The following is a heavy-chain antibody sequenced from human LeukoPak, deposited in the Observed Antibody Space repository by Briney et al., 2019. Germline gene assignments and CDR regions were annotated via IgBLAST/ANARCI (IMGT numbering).Heavy chain of an antibody. V-gene: IGHV3-33*06. CDR3: AKDWRRAAASDY. Sequence: PGRSLRLSCAASGFTFSSYGMHWVRQAPGKGLEWVAVIWYDGSNKYYADSVKGRFTISRDNSKNTLYLQMNSLRAEDTAVYYCAKDWRRAAASDYWGQGTLVTVSS. J-gene: IGHJ4*02. D-gene: IGHD6-13*01. CDR2: IWYDGSNK. CDR1: GFTFSSYG.